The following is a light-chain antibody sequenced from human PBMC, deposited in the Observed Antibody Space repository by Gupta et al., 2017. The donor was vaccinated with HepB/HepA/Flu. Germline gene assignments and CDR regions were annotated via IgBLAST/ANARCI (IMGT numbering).Light chain of an antibody. J-gene: IGLJ3*02. CDR3: AAWDDSLNALL. CDR1: TSNIGVNA. Sequence: QSVLTQPPSASGTPGPSVTISCSGSTSNIGVNAVNWYQQFPGTAPKLVIYTNNQRPSGVPDRFSGSKSGTSASLAISGLQSEDEAGYYCAAWDDSLNALLFGGGTKLTVL. CDR2: TNN. V-gene: IGLV1-44*01.